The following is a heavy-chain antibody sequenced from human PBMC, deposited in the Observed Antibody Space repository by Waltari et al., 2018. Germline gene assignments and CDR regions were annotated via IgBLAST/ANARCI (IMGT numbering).Heavy chain of an antibody. CDR1: GYTFTSYG. CDR3: ARAPIHYYDSSGYCDY. D-gene: IGHD3-22*01. J-gene: IGHJ4*02. Sequence: QVQLVQSGAEVKKPGASVKVSCKASGYTFTSYGISWLRPAPGQGLEWMGWISAYNGNTNYAQKLQGRVTMTTDTSTSTAYMELRSLRSDDTAVYYCARAPIHYYDSSGYCDYWGQGTLVTVSS. CDR2: ISAYNGNT. V-gene: IGHV1-18*01.